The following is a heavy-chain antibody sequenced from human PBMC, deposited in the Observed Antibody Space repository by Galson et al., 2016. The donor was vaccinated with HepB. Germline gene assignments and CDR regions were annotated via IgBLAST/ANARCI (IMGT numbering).Heavy chain of an antibody. CDR2: ITSSGSAI. Sequence: SLRLSCAASGFTFSNHYMSWIRQAPGQGLEFISRITSSGSAIYYAASVKGRFTISRDNAQNSLYLQLSSLRAEDTAVYYCATDVRGGASDIWGQGTMVTVSS. CDR3: ATDVRGGASDI. CDR1: GFTFSNHY. J-gene: IGHJ3*02. V-gene: IGHV3-11*04. D-gene: IGHD3-16*01.